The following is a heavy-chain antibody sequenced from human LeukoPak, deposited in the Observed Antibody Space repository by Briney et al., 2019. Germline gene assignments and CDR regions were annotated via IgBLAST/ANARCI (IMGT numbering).Heavy chain of an antibody. J-gene: IGHJ4*02. V-gene: IGHV7-4-1*02. CDR3: ARGRTRSRQLVPSDY. Sequence: ASVKVSCKASGYTFTSYYMHWVRQAPGQGLEWMGWINTNTGNPTYAQGFTGRFVFSLDTSVSTAYLQISSLKAEDTAVYYCARGRTRSRQLVPSDYWGQGTLVTVSS. CDR1: GYTFTSYY. CDR2: INTNTGNP. D-gene: IGHD6-13*01.